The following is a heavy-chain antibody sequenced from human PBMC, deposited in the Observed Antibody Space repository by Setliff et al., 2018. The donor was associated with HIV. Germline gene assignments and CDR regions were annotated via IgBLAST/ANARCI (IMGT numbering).Heavy chain of an antibody. CDR3: ARTVPHSAAQDAFDI. V-gene: IGHV4-39*07. CDR2: INHSGST. Sequence: PSETLSLTCTVSGGSISSSNYYWGWIRQPPGKGLEWIGEINHSGSTNYDPSLNSRVTLSADTSKNQLSLKLTSVTAEDTGVYYCARTVPHSAAQDAFDIWGQGTVVTVSS. J-gene: IGHJ3*02. CDR1: GGSISSSNYY. D-gene: IGHD4-4*01.